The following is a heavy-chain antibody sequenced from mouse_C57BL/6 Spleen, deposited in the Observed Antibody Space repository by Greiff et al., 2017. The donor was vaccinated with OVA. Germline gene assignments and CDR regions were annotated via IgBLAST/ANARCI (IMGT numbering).Heavy chain of an antibody. D-gene: IGHD6-1*01. CDR1: GYTFTDYE. CDR2: SDPETGGT. V-gene: IGHV1-15*01. CDR3: TSLLGYFDY. J-gene: IGHJ2*01. Sequence: QVQLQQSGAELVRPGASVTLSCKASGYTFTDYELHWVKHTPVIGLEWIGASDPETGGTAYNQKFKGKAILTADKSSSTAYMELRSLTSEDSAVYYCTSLLGYFDYWGQGTTLTVSS.